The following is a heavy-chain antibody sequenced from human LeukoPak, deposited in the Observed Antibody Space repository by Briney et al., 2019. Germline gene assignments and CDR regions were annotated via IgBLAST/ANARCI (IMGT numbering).Heavy chain of an antibody. D-gene: IGHD2/OR15-2a*01. CDR3: AISRNIGPNDPFDI. Sequence: GASVKVSCKASGYTFTGYYMHWVRQAPGQGLEWMGWINPNSGGTNYAQKFQGRVTMTRDTSISTAYMELSSLRSDDTAVYFCAISRNIGPNDPFDIWGQGTMVTVSS. J-gene: IGHJ3*02. CDR2: INPNSGGT. CDR1: GYTFTGYY. V-gene: IGHV1-2*02.